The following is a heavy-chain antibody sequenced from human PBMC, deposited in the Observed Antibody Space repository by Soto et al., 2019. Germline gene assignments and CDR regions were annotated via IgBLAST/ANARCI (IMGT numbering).Heavy chain of an antibody. V-gene: IGHV5-10-1*01. CDR3: ARLDTAWRYFDY. CDR2: IDPSDSYT. CDR1: GYSFTSYW. D-gene: IGHD5-18*01. J-gene: IGHJ4*02. Sequence: LGESLKISCKGSGYSFTSYWISWVRQMPGKGLEWMGRIDPSDSYTNYSPSFQGHVTISADKSISTAYLQWSSLKASDTAMYYCARLDTAWRYFDYWGQGTLVTVSS.